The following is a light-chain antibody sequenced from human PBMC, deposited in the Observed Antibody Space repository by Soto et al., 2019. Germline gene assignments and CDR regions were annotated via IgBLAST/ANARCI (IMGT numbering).Light chain of an antibody. CDR3: QQYGSSPRT. CDR1: QNVGSRY. J-gene: IGKJ1*01. CDR2: GTS. V-gene: IGKV3-20*01. Sequence: EIVLTPSPGTLSLSPGERATLSCRASQNVGSRYLAWYQQKPGQAPRLLIYGTSNRATGIPDRFSGSGSGTDFSLTISSLEPGDLAVYYCQQYGSSPRTFGQGTKVEIK.